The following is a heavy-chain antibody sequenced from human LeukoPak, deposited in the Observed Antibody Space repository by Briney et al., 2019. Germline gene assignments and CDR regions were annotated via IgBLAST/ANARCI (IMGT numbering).Heavy chain of an antibody. CDR2: ISSSGSTI. Sequence: GGSLRLSCAASGFTFSSYEMNWVRQAPGKGLEWVSYISSSGSTIYYADSVKGRFTISRDNAKNSLFLQMNSLRAEDTAVYYCARRGYYDTSGYLSDYWGQGTLVTVSS. V-gene: IGHV3-48*03. D-gene: IGHD3-22*01. J-gene: IGHJ4*02. CDR3: ARRGYYDTSGYLSDY. CDR1: GFTFSSYE.